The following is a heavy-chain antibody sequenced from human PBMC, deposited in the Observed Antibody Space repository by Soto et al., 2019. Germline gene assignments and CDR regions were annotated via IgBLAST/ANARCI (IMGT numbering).Heavy chain of an antibody. D-gene: IGHD2-2*01. CDR1: GYTFTGNY. CDR2: INPTSGGT. J-gene: IGHJ4*02. CDR3: ARGYCSSIGCSHSFAS. Sequence: QVQLVQSGAEVNKPGASVKVSCKASGYTFTGNYMHWVRQAPGQGLEWMALINPTSGGTNYAQKFQGRVTLTWDTSISTAYLELSRLRSDDMAIYYCARGYCSSIGCSHSFASWGQGTLVTVSS. V-gene: IGHV1-2*02.